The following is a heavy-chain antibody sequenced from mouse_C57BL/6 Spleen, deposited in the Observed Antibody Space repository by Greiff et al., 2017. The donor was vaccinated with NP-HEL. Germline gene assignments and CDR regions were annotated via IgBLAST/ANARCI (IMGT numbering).Heavy chain of an antibody. Sequence: EVQLQQSGAELVRPGAPVKLSCTASGFNIKDYYMHWVKQRPEQGLEWIGRIDPEDGDTEYAPKFQGKATMTADSSSNTAYLQLSSLTSEDTAVYYCTTGPYYYGSSYGYFDVWGTGTTVTVSS. V-gene: IGHV14-1*01. CDR3: TTGPYYYGSSYGYFDV. D-gene: IGHD1-1*01. CDR2: IDPEDGDT. CDR1: GFNIKDYY. J-gene: IGHJ1*03.